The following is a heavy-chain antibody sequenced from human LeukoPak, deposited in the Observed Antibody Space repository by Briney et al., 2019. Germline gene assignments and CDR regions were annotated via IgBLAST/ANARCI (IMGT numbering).Heavy chain of an antibody. CDR2: INPSGGST. CDR1: GYTLTSYY. D-gene: IGHD4-17*01. J-gene: IGHJ4*02. CDR3: AFGQGYGDYNLPFDY. V-gene: IGHV1-46*01. Sequence: ASVKVSCKASGYTLTSYYMHWVRQAPGQGLEWMGIINPSGGSTSYAQKFQGRVTMTRDTSTSTVYMELSSLRSEDTAVYYCAFGQGYGDYNLPFDYWGQGTLVTVSS.